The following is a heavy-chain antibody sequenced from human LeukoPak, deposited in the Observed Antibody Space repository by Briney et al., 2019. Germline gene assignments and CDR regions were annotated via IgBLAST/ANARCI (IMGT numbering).Heavy chain of an antibody. J-gene: IGHJ3*02. CDR1: GYTLTELS. CDR2: FDPEDGET. V-gene: IGHV1-24*01. CDR3: ATARGIAAVHAFDI. D-gene: IGHD6-13*01. Sequence: GASVKVSCKVSGYTLTELSMHWVRQAPGNGLEWMGGFDPEDGETIYAQKFQGRVTMTEDTSTDTAYMELSSLRSEDTAVYYCATARGIAAVHAFDIWGQGTMVTVSS.